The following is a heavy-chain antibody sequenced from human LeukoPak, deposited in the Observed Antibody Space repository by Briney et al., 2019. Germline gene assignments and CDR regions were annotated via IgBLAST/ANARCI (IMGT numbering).Heavy chain of an antibody. V-gene: IGHV3-23*01. J-gene: IGHJ6*03. D-gene: IGHD6-19*01. Sequence: GGSLRLSCAASGFTFSSYAMIWVRQAPGKGLEWVSAIRGNGGSTYYADSVKGRFTISRDNSKDTLYLQMNSLRAEDTAMYYCARRYSSSYYYYMDVWGKGTTVTISS. CDR2: IRGNGGST. CDR1: GFTFSSYA. CDR3: ARRYSSSYYYYMDV.